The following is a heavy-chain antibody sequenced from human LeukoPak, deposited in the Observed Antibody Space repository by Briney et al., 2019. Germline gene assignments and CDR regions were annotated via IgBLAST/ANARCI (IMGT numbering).Heavy chain of an antibody. CDR1: GFTFSNYN. D-gene: IGHD3-10*01. CDR2: ISSSSSTI. V-gene: IGHV3-48*04. CDR3: AKDRLYHYDSGSKVNYGMDV. J-gene: IGHJ6*02. Sequence: PGGSLRLSCAASGFTFSNYNMNWVRQAPGKGLEWVSYISSSSSTIYYADSVKGRFTISRDNAKNSLYLQMNSLRAEDTAVYYCAKDRLYHYDSGSKVNYGMDVWGQGTTVTVSS.